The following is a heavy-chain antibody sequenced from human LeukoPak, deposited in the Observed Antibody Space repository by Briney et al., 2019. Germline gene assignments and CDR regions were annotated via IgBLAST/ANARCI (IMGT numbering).Heavy chain of an antibody. J-gene: IGHJ5*02. V-gene: IGHV1-8*02. CDR2: MNPNSGNT. D-gene: IGHD6-6*01. CDR3: VRGIIAARRGSWFDP. Sequence: ASVKVSCKASGYTFSTYDINWVRQATGQGLEWMGWMNPNSGNTGYAQKFQGRVTLTRHTSINTAYMELSSLKSEDTAVYYCVRGIIAARRGSWFDPWGQGTLVTVSS. CDR1: GYTFSTYD.